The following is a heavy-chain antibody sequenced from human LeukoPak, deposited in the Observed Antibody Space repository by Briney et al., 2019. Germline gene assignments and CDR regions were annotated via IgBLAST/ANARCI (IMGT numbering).Heavy chain of an antibody. D-gene: IGHD3-9*01. V-gene: IGHV4-39*07. J-gene: IGHJ4*02. CDR1: GGSISSSSYY. Sequence: SETLSLTCTVSGGSISSSSYYWGWIRQPPGKGLEWIGSIYYSGSTYYNPSLKSRVTISVDTSKNQFSLKLSSVTAADTAVYYCARYLTGYQPFDYWGQGTLVTVFS. CDR2: IYYSGST. CDR3: ARYLTGYQPFDY.